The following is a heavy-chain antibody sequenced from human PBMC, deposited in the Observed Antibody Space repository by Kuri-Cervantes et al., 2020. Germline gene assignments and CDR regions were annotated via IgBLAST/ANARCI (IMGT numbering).Heavy chain of an antibody. Sequence: ASVKVSCKASGYTFTTYAIHWVRQAPGQRLEWMGWISAYNGNTNYAQKLQGRVTMTTDTSTSTAYMELRSLRSDDTAVYYCARDHIQLLLYPSLCDYWGQGTLVTVSS. V-gene: IGHV1-18*01. D-gene: IGHD2-2*02. J-gene: IGHJ4*02. CDR3: ARDHIQLLLYPSLCDY. CDR2: ISAYNGNT. CDR1: GYTFTTYA.